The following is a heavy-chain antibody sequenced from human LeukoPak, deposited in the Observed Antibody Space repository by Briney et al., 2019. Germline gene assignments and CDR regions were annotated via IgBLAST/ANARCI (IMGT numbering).Heavy chain of an antibody. CDR1: GFTFDDYG. CDR2: ISWDGGST. J-gene: IGHJ6*03. V-gene: IGHV3-43D*03. Sequence: GGSLRLSCAASGFTFDDYGMSWVRQAPGKGLEWVSLISWDGGSTYYADSVKGRFTISRDNSKNSLYLQMNSLRAEDTALYYCARGILWFGDRNSYMDVWGKGTTVTVSS. D-gene: IGHD3-10*01. CDR3: ARGILWFGDRNSYMDV.